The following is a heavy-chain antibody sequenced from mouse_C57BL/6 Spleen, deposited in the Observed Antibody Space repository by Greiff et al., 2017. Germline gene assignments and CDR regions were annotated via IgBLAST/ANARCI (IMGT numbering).Heavy chain of an antibody. D-gene: IGHD2-5*01. CDR3: ARHSNPFAY. J-gene: IGHJ3*01. CDR1: GFTFSSYG. V-gene: IGHV5-6*01. Sequence: EVQLVESGGDLVKPGGSLKLSCAASGFTFSSYGMSWVRQTPDKRLEWVATISSGGSYTYYPDSVKGRFPISRDNAKNTLYLQMSSLKSEDTAMYYCARHSNPFAYWGQGTLVTVSA. CDR2: ISSGGSYT.